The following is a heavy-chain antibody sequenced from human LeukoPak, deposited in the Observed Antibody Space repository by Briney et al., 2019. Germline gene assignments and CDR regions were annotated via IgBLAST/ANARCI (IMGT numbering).Heavy chain of an antibody. CDR3: ASRIVVVPAAIEGDAFDI. CDR2: IYYSGST. CDR1: GGSISSSSYY. D-gene: IGHD2-2*02. V-gene: IGHV4-39*01. J-gene: IGHJ3*02. Sequence: KTSETLSLTCTVSGGSISSSSYYWGWIRQPPGKGLEWIGSIYYSGSTYYNPSLKSRVTIPVDTSKNQFSLKLSSVTAADTAVYYCASRIVVVPAAIEGDAFDIWGQGTMVTVSS.